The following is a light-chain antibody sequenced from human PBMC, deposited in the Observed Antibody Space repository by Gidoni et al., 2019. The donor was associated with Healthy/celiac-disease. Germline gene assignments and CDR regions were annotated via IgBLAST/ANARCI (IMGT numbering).Light chain of an antibody. V-gene: IGKV3-11*01. CDR3: QQRSNWPLT. CDR1: QSVSSY. CDR2: DAS. J-gene: IGKJ4*01. Sequence: PATLSFSPGERATLSCRASQSVSSYLAWYQQKPGQAPRLLIYDASNRATGIPARFSGSGSGTDFTLTISSLEPEDFAVYYCQQRSNWPLTFXXXPRWRSN.